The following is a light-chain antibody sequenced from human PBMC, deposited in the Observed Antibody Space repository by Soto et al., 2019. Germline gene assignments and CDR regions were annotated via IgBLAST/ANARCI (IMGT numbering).Light chain of an antibody. CDR3: QVSNSSCNCYV. CDR1: NIGDKR. V-gene: IGLV3-21*02. J-gene: IGLJ1*01. Sequence: SYELTQPPSVSVAPGQTATITCGGNNIGDKRVHWYQQKPGQAPVLVVYDDTDRPSGIPERFSGSNSANTATLTINRVEAGDEADYFCQVSNSSCNCYVFGTGTKVTVL. CDR2: DDT.